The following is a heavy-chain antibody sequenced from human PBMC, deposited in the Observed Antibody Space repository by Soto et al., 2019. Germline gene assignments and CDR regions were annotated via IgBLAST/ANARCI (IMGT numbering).Heavy chain of an antibody. CDR1: RYTFTGYY. CDR2: INPNSGGT. CDR3: ARDGDTAMVTVFDY. J-gene: IGHJ4*02. V-gene: IGHV1-2*02. Sequence: PVKVPCKASRYTFTGYYMHWVRHATGQGLEWMGWINPNSGGTNYAQKFQGRVTMTRDTSISTAYMELSRLRSDDTAVYYCARDGDTAMVTVFDYWGQGTLVTVSS. D-gene: IGHD5-18*01.